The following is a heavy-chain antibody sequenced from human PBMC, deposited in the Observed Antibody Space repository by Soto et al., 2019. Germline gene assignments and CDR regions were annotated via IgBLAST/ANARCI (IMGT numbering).Heavy chain of an antibody. CDR2: IYHSGST. J-gene: IGHJ4*02. CDR3: ARRVVAATPPPLYYLNY. CDR1: GGSISSGGYS. V-gene: IGHV4-30-2*01. D-gene: IGHD2-15*01. Sequence: KTSETLSLTCAVSGGSISSGGYSWSWIRQPPGKGLEWIGYIYHSGSTYYNPSLKSRVTISVDRSKNQFSLKLSSLTVSYTAVYYCARRVVAATPPPLYYLNYWGQGTLVTVSS.